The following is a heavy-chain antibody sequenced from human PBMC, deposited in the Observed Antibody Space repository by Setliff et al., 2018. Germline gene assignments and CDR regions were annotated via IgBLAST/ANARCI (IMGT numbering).Heavy chain of an antibody. D-gene: IGHD3-10*01. J-gene: IGHJ4*02. V-gene: IGHV4-59*03. CDR2: IYTSGST. CDR3: AGSQGSGGYYSNSPYYFHY. Sequence: PSETLSLTCTVSGGSISSYYWSWIRQPPWKGLEWIGYIYTSGSTNYNPSLKSRVTISLDTSKNQFSLNLISVTAADTAVYYCAGSQGSGGYYSNSPYYFHYWGQGTLVTVSS. CDR1: GGSISSYY.